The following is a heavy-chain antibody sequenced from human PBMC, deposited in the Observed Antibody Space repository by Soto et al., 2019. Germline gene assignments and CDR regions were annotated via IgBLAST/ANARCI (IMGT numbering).Heavy chain of an antibody. D-gene: IGHD5-12*01. CDR3: VRSPYGGYDYFVY. V-gene: IGHV3-74*01. CDR1: GFTFTNYW. CDR2: INSDGSST. Sequence: GGSLRLSCAASGFTFTNYWMHWVRQAPGKGLVWVSRINSDGSSTSYADSVKGRFTISRDNAKNTLYLQMNSLRAEDTAVYYCVRSPYGGYDYFVYWGPGPLVTVS. J-gene: IGHJ4*02.